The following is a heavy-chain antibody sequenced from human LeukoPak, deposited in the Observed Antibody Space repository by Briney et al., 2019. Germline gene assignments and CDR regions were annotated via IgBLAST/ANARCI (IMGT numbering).Heavy chain of an antibody. CDR3: ARAPYCTNGVCSGHAFDI. Sequence: SETLSLTCTVSGGSISSYYWSWIRQPTGKGLEWIGRIYTSGSTNYNPSLKSRVTMSVDTSKNQFSLKLSSVTAADTAVYYCARAPYCTNGVCSGHAFDIWGQGTMVTVSS. CDR1: GGSISSYY. V-gene: IGHV4-4*07. J-gene: IGHJ3*02. D-gene: IGHD2-8*01. CDR2: IYTSGST.